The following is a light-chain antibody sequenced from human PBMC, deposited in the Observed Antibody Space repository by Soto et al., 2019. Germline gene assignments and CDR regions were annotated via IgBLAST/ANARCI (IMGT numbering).Light chain of an antibody. V-gene: IGKV1-5*01. CDR1: QSISSW. Sequence: DIQMTQSPSTLSASVGGRVTITCRASQSISSWLAWYQQKPGKAPKLLIYDASSLESGVPSRFSGSGSGTEFTLTISSLQPDDFATYYCQQYNSYSIPFGQGTRLEIX. CDR3: QQYNSYSIP. J-gene: IGKJ5*01. CDR2: DAS.